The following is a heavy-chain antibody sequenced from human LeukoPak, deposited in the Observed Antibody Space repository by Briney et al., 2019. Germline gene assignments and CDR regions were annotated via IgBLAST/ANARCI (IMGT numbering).Heavy chain of an antibody. CDR1: GGSINSGGYY. V-gene: IGHV4-31*03. CDR3: ARAPDYDSWSGTHFDP. J-gene: IGHJ2*01. CDR2: ISYIGST. D-gene: IGHD3-3*01. Sequence: PSQTLSLICTVSGGSINSGGYYWSWIRQHPGKGLEWIGYISYIGSTYYHPSLKSRLTISLDTSKNQFSLKLSSVTAADTAVYFCARAPDYDSWSGTHFDPWGRGTLVTVSS.